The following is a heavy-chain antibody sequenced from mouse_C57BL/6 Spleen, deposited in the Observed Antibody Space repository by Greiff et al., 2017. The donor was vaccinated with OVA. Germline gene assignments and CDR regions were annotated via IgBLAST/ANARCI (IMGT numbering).Heavy chain of an antibody. D-gene: IGHD2-5*01. CDR2: IDPSDSYT. V-gene: IGHV1-50*01. Sequence: VQLQQPGAELVKPGASVKLSCKASGYTFTSYWMQWVKQRPGQGLEWIGEIDPSDSYTNYNQKFKGKATLTVDTSSSTAYMQLSSLTSEDSAVYYCARSNSNAWFAYWGQGTLVTVSA. CDR3: ARSNSNAWFAY. CDR1: GYTFTSYW. J-gene: IGHJ3*01.